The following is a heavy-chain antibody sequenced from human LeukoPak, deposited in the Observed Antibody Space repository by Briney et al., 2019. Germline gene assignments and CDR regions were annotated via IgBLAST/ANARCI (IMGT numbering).Heavy chain of an antibody. CDR1: GYSFTSYW. Sequence: GESLKISCKGSGYSFTSYWIGWVRQLPGKGLEWMGIIYPGDSDTRYSPSFQGQVTISADKSISTAYLQWSSLKASDTAMYYCARDQLDVVVPARDMDVWGKGTTVTVSS. V-gene: IGHV5-51*01. CDR3: ARDQLDVVVPARDMDV. J-gene: IGHJ6*03. CDR2: IYPGDSDT. D-gene: IGHD2-2*01.